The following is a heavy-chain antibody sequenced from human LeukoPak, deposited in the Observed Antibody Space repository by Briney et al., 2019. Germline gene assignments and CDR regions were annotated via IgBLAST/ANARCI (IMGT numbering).Heavy chain of an antibody. CDR3: AKDGYSSGWYFDY. CDR2: IKQDGSEK. V-gene: IGHV3-7*03. J-gene: IGHJ4*02. Sequence: GGSLRLSCAGSGFTFSDYWMHWVRQAPGKGLEWVANIKQDGSEKFYMDSVKGRFTISRDNAKNSLYLQMNSLRAEDTAVYYCAKDGYSSGWYFDYWGQGTLVTVSS. CDR1: GFTFSDYW. D-gene: IGHD6-19*01.